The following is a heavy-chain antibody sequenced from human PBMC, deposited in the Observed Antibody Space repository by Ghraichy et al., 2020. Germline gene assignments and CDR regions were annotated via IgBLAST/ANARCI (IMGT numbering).Heavy chain of an antibody. D-gene: IGHD1-26*01. Sequence: GGSLRLSCAASGFTFSSYAMSWVRQAPGKGLEWVSAFSGSGGSTYYADSVKGRFTISRDNSKNTLYLQMNSLRPEDTAVYYCAKDLKSGSYLFLRWGQGTLVTVSS. CDR3: AKDLKSGSYLFLR. CDR2: FSGSGGST. V-gene: IGHV3-23*01. J-gene: IGHJ4*02. CDR1: GFTFSSYA.